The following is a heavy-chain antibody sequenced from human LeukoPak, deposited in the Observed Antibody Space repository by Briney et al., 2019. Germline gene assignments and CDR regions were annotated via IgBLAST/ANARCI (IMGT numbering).Heavy chain of an antibody. Sequence: PGGSLRLSCAASGFTVSNNYMIWVRQAPGKGLEWVSVIYGDDSTFYADSVKGRFTISRDNPKNTLYLQMNSLRAEDTAVYYCASKNIVVVTASLHYRFDPWGQGTLVTVSS. CDR2: IYGDDST. CDR3: ASKNIVVVTASLHYRFDP. J-gene: IGHJ5*02. V-gene: IGHV3-66*01. D-gene: IGHD2-21*02. CDR1: GFTVSNNY.